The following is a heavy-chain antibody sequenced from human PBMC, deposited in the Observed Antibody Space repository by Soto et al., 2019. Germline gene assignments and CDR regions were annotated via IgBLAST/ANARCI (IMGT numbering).Heavy chain of an antibody. CDR1: GYTFTSYD. CDR2: MNPNSGNT. J-gene: IGHJ4*02. CDR3: ARSPRGYSGYEPVDY. V-gene: IGHV1-8*01. Sequence: ASVKVSCKASGYTFTSYDINWVRQATGQGLEWMGWMNPNSGNTGYAQKFQGRVTMTRNTSISTAYMELSSLSSEDTAVYYCARSPRGYSGYEPVDYWGQGTLVTVSS. D-gene: IGHD5-12*01.